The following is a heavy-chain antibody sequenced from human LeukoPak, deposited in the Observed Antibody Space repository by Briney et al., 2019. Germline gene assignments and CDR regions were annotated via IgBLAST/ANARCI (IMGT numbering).Heavy chain of an antibody. CDR1: GYTFSSYW. CDR3: ARHSLVYSSSYFDY. J-gene: IGHJ4*02. D-gene: IGHD6-13*01. CDR2: IYPADSDT. V-gene: IGHV5-51*01. Sequence: GESLQIPCKGSGYTFSSYWIAWVGHMPPKGLEWRGIIYPADSDTRYSPSFQSHVTISADKSISTAYLQWSSLKASDTAMYYCARHSLVYSSSYFDYWGQGTLVTVSS.